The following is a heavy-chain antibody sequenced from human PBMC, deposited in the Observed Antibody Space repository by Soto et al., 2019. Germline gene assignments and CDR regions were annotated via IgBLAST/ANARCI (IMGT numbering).Heavy chain of an antibody. V-gene: IGHV1-2*02. CDR2: INPNSGDT. Sequence: ASVKVSCTTSGYTFTGYYIHWIRQAPGQGLEWMGWINPNSGDTNYSQDFQGRVTMTSDTSFTTAYVELTRLRSDDTAVYYCARREQWLENFDEWGQGTLVTVSS. J-gene: IGHJ4*02. CDR3: ARREQWLENFDE. D-gene: IGHD6-19*01. CDR1: GYTFTGYY.